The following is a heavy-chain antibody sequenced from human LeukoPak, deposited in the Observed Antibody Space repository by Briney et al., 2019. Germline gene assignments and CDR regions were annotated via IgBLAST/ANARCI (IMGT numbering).Heavy chain of an antibody. V-gene: IGHV3-9*01. CDR1: GFTFDDYA. J-gene: IGHJ4*02. Sequence: GGSLRLSCAASGFTFDDYAMHWVRQAPGKGLEWVSGISWNSGSIGYADSVKGRFTISRDNAKNSLYLQMNSLRAEDTALYYCAKDNSPDLSAGGFDYWGQGTLVTVSS. D-gene: IGHD2-8*02. CDR3: AKDNSPDLSAGGFDY. CDR2: ISWNSGSI.